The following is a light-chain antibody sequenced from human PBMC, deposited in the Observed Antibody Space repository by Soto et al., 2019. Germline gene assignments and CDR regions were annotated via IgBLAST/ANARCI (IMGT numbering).Light chain of an antibody. CDR1: QSISSW. J-gene: IGKJ1*01. CDR2: KAS. Sequence: DIQMTQSTSNLSASVGDRVTITCRASQSISSWLAWYQQKPGKAPKLLIYKASSLESGVPSRFSGSGSGTEFTLTISSLQPDDFATYYCQQYNSYPGTFGQGTKVEIK. CDR3: QQYNSYPGT. V-gene: IGKV1-5*03.